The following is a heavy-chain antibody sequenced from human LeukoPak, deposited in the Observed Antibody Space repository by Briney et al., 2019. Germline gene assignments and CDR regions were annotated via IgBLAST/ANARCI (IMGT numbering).Heavy chain of an antibody. J-gene: IGHJ3*02. V-gene: IGHV3-7*01. CDR2: IKQDGSER. CDR3: ASGNWNDRAFDI. CDR1: GLTFSGYW. Sequence: GGSLRLSCAASGLTFSGYWMSWVRQAPGKGLEWVANIKQDGSERYYVDSVKGRFTISRDNAKNSLYLQMNSLRAEDTAVYYCASGNWNDRAFDIWGQGIMVTVSS. D-gene: IGHD1-20*01.